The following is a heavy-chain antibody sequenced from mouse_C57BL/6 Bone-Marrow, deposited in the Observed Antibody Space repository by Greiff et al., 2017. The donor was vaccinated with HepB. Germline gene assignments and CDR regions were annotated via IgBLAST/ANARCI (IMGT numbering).Heavy chain of an antibody. CDR2: IRNKANNHAT. Sequence: EVKLVESGGGLVQPGGSMKLSCAASGFTFSDAWMDWVRQSPEKGLEWVAEIRNKANNHATYYAESVKGRFTISRDDSKSSVYLQMNSLRAEDTGIYYCTRRGPAQARGAYWGQGTLVTVSA. CDR1: GFTFSDAW. V-gene: IGHV6-6*01. J-gene: IGHJ3*01. D-gene: IGHD3-2*02. CDR3: TRRGPAQARGAY.